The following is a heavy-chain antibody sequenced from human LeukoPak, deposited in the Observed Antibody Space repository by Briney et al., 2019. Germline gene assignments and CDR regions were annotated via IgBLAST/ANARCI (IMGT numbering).Heavy chain of an antibody. CDR3: AAGIYYYYYMDV. J-gene: IGHJ6*03. CDR1: GFTFSSYA. V-gene: IGHV3-30*14. Sequence: LRLSLPAPGFTFSSYAMHWVRQAPGKGLEWVAVISYDGSNKYYADCVKGRFTISRDNSKNTLYLQMGSLRAEDMAVYYCAAGIYYYYYMDVWGKETRVTISS. CDR2: ISYDGSNK. D-gene: IGHD1-26*01.